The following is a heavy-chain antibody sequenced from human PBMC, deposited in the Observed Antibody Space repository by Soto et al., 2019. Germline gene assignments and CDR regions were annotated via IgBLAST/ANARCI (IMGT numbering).Heavy chain of an antibody. Sequence: QVQLVQSGAEVKKPGASVKVSCKASGYTFTSYGISWVRQAPGQGLEWMGWISAYNGNTNYAQKLQGRVTMTTDTSTRTAYRELRSLRSDDTAVYYCAREPPDYDILTGSFDYWGQGTLVTVSS. CDR3: AREPPDYDILTGSFDY. V-gene: IGHV1-18*01. CDR1: GYTFTSYG. CDR2: ISAYNGNT. D-gene: IGHD3-9*01. J-gene: IGHJ4*02.